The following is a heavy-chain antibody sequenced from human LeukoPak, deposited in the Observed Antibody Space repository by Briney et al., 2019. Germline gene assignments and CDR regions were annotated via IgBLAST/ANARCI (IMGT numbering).Heavy chain of an antibody. V-gene: IGHV3-30*02. Sequence: GGSLRLSCAASGFTFSSYGMHWVRQAPGKGLEWVAFIRYDGSNKYYADSVKGRFTISRDNSKNTLYLQMNSLRAEDTAVYYCAKDLFYDILTGPFDYWGQGTLVTVSS. CDR2: IRYDGSNK. J-gene: IGHJ4*02. CDR1: GFTFSSYG. CDR3: AKDLFYDILTGPFDY. D-gene: IGHD3-9*01.